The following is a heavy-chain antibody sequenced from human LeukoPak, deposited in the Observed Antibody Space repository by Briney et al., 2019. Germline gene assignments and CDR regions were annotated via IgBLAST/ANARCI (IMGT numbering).Heavy chain of an antibody. D-gene: IGHD5-24*01. Sequence: GASVKVSCKASGGTFSSYAISWVRQAPGQGLEWMGGITPIFGTANYAQKFQGRVTITAAESTSTAYLELRSLTSEDTAVYFCATERWLQYWGQGTMVTVSS. CDR1: GGTFSSYA. V-gene: IGHV1-69*13. CDR3: ATERWLQY. J-gene: IGHJ3*01. CDR2: ITPIFGTA.